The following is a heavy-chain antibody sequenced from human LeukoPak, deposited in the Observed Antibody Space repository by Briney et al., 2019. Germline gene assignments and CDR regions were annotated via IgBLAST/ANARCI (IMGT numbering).Heavy chain of an antibody. CDR1: GFTFSSYG. CDR2: ISYDGSNK. J-gene: IGHJ4*02. D-gene: IGHD7-27*01. Sequence: GRSLRLSCAASGFTFSSYGMHWVRQAPGKGLEWVAVISYDGSNKYYADSVKGRFTISRDNSKNTLYLQMNSLRAEDTAVYCCAKDPSLGYWGQGTLVTVSS. CDR3: AKDPSLGY. V-gene: IGHV3-30*18.